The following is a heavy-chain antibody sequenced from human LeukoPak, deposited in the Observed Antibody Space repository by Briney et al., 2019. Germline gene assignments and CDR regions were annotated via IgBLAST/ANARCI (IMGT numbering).Heavy chain of an antibody. CDR3: ARSRIVATILEGNWFDP. CDR1: GYTFTSYY. V-gene: IGHV1-46*01. Sequence: ASVKVSCKASGYTFTSYYMHWVRQAPGQGLEWMRIINPSGGSTSYAQKFQGRVTMTRDMSTSTVYMELSSLRSEDTAVYYCARSRIVATILEGNWFDPWGQGTLVTVSS. J-gene: IGHJ5*02. D-gene: IGHD5-12*01. CDR2: INPSGGST.